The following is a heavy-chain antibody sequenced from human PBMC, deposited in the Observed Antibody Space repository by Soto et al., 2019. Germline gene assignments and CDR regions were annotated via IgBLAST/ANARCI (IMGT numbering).Heavy chain of an antibody. D-gene: IGHD1-20*01. CDR1: GDAISNYY. V-gene: IGHV4-59*01. CDR2: VHDSGST. CDR3: ARGTRALITSFFAY. Sequence: SETLFLTCSVSGDAISNYYWSWIRQTPGKGLEWIGCVHDSGSTDYNPSLKGRVTTSLHTSKSQFSLNLSSVTAADSATYYCARGTRALITSFFAYWGQGIPVTVSS. J-gene: IGHJ4*02.